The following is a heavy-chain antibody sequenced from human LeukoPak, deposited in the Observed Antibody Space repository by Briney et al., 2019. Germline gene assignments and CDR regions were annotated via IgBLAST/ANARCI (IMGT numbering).Heavy chain of an antibody. J-gene: IGHJ4*02. CDR3: ALDCRGRYGFDY. CDR2: IYWDDDK. D-gene: IGHD6-19*01. Sequence: SGPTLVKPTQTLTLACTFSGFSLSTSGVGVGWIRQPLGEALEWLALIYWDDDKRYSPCLKSRLTITKDTSKNQVVLTMTNMDPVDTATYSCALDCRGRYGFDYWGQGTLVTVSS. CDR1: GFSLSTSGVG. V-gene: IGHV2-5*02.